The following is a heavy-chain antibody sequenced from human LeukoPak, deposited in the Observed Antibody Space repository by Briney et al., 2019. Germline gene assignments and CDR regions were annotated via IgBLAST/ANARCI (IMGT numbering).Heavy chain of an antibody. CDR2: INPNSGGT. Sequence: RASVKVSCKASGYTFTGYYMHWVRQAPGQGLEWMGRINPNSGGTNYAQKFQGRVTMTRDTSISTAYMELSRLRSDDTAVYYCARAPGYCSGGSCYTYYFDYWGQGTLVTVSS. CDR3: ARAPGYCSGGSCYTYYFDY. J-gene: IGHJ4*02. V-gene: IGHV1-2*06. CDR1: GYTFTGYY. D-gene: IGHD2-15*01.